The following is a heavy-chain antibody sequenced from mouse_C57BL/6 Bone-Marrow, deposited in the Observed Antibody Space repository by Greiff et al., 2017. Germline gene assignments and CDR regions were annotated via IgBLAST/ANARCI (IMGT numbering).Heavy chain of an antibody. CDR3: ARHMVTTRAWFAY. D-gene: IGHD2-2*01. J-gene: IGHJ3*01. V-gene: IGHV1-82*01. CDR2: IYPGDGDT. Sequence: VQWVASGPELVKPGASVKISCKASGYAFSSSWMNWVKQRPGKGLEWIGRIYPGDGDTNYNGKFKGKATLTADKSSSTAYMQLSSLTSEDSAVYFCARHMVTTRAWFAYWGQGTLVTVSA. CDR1: GYAFSSSW.